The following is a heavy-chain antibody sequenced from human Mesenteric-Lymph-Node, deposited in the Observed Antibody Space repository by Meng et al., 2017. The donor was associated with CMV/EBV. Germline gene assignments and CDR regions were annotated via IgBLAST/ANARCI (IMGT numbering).Heavy chain of an antibody. V-gene: IGHV1-69*06. J-gene: IGHJ4*02. Sequence: ASFRTFPINWVRQAPGQGLQWVGGIIPIFGTTNYAQKFQGRVTITADKSTSTVYMDLSNLKSEDTAMYYCARAGYNSTWNRISYFDYWGQGTLVTVSS. D-gene: IGHD6-13*01. CDR3: ARAGYNSTWNRISYFDY. CDR2: IIPIFGTT. CDR1: ASFRTFP.